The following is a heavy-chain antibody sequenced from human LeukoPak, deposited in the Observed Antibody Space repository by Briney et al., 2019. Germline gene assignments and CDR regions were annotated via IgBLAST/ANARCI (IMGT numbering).Heavy chain of an antibody. V-gene: IGHV4-31*03. Sequence: SSQTLSLTRTVSGASFNSDDQYWNSIRQSPGKGLEWSGSIHPSGMLYNNPSLESRVTMSRDTSKNQFSLNLNSVTAADTAVYFCSRGLDSRKLGYWGQGILVTVSS. D-gene: IGHD3-22*01. CDR3: SRGLDSRKLGY. J-gene: IGHJ4*02. CDR1: GASFNSDDQY. CDR2: IHPSGML.